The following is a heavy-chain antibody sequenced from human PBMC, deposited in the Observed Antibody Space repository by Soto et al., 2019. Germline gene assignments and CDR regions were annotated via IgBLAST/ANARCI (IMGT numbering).Heavy chain of an antibody. V-gene: IGHV1-69*02. Sequence: QVQLVQSGAEVKKPGSSVKVSCKASGGTFSSYTISWVRQAPGQGLEWMGRIIPILGIANYAQKFQGRVTITADKSTSTAYMELSSLRSEDTAVYYCASHGGRAYGDQYYFDYWGQGTLVTVSS. J-gene: IGHJ4*02. CDR1: GGTFSSYT. D-gene: IGHD4-17*01. CDR2: IIPILGIA. CDR3: ASHGGRAYGDQYYFDY.